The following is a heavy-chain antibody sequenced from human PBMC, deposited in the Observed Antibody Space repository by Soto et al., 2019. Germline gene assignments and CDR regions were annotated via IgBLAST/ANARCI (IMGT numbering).Heavy chain of an antibody. CDR2: ISAYDGDT. CDR3: ARSKPYSSGWEPSDY. V-gene: IGHV1-18*01. J-gene: IGHJ4*02. Sequence: ASVKVSCKASGYTFTSYGISWVRQAPGQGLEWMGWISAYDGDTNYAQKLQGRVTMTTDTSTSTAYMELRSLRPDDTAVYYCARSKPYSSGWEPSDYWGQGTLVTVS. D-gene: IGHD6-19*01. CDR1: GYTFTSYG.